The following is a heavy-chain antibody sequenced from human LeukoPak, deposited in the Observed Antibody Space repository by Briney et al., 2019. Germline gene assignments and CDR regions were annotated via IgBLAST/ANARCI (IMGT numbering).Heavy chain of an antibody. J-gene: IGHJ3*02. CDR2: IYYSGST. Sequence: SETLSLTCTVSGGSISSGGYYWSWIRQHPGKGLEWIGYIYYSGSTYYNPSLKSRVTISVDTSKNQFSLKLSSVTAADTAVYYYARTYYYGSGPAPIRNDAFDIWGQGTMVTVSS. V-gene: IGHV4-31*03. CDR3: ARTYYYGSGPAPIRNDAFDI. CDR1: GGSISSGGYY. D-gene: IGHD3-10*01.